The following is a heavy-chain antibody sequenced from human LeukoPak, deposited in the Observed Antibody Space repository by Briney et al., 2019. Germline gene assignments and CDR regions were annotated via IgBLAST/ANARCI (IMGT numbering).Heavy chain of an antibody. V-gene: IGHV4-34*01. CDR2: FNHSGST. Sequence: SETLSLTCAVYGGSFSGYYWSWIRQPPGKGREWIGEFNHSGSTNYNPSLKSRVTISVDTSKNQFSLKLSSVTAADTDVYCCARGRRTAMATTYFDDWVQGTLVTVSS. CDR1: GGSFSGYY. J-gene: IGHJ4*02. CDR3: ARGRRTAMATTYFDD. D-gene: IGHD5-18*01.